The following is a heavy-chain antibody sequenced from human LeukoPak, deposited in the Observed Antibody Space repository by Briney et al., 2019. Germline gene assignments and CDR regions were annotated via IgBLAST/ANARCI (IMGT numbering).Heavy chain of an antibody. Sequence: SETLPLTCAVYGGSFSGYYWSWIRQPPGKGLEWIGEINHSGSTNYNPSLKSRVTISVDTSKNQFSLKLSSVTAADTAVYYCARLGSTSCYDYWGQGTLVTVSS. V-gene: IGHV4-34*01. CDR1: GGSFSGYY. J-gene: IGHJ4*02. CDR2: INHSGST. CDR3: ARLGSTSCYDY. D-gene: IGHD2-2*01.